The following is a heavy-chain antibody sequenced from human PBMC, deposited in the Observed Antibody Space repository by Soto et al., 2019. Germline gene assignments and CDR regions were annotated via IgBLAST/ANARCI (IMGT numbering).Heavy chain of an antibody. CDR1: GFTFSSYD. CDR2: IGTAGDT. V-gene: IGHV3-13*01. J-gene: IGHJ4*02. CDR3: ARGGWSSAGTSFDY. Sequence: EVQLVESGGGLVQPGGSLRLSCAASGFTFSSYDMHWVRQATGKGLEWVSAIGTAGDTYYPGSVKGRFTISRENAKNSLYLQMNSLRAGDTAVYYCARGGWSSAGTSFDYWGQGTLVTVSS. D-gene: IGHD6-13*01.